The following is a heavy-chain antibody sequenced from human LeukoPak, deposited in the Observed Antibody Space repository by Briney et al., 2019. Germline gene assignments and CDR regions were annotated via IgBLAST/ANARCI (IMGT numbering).Heavy chain of an antibody. Sequence: PSETLSLTRTVPGGSISSYFWSWIRQPPGKGLEWIGYIYYSGSTNYNPSLKSRVTISVDTSKNQFSLKLSSVTAADTAVYYCAGSLAYDILTGYPLGYFDYWGQGTLVTVSS. V-gene: IGHV4-59*01. D-gene: IGHD3-9*01. J-gene: IGHJ4*02. CDR2: IYYSGST. CDR3: AGSLAYDILTGYPLGYFDY. CDR1: GGSISSYF.